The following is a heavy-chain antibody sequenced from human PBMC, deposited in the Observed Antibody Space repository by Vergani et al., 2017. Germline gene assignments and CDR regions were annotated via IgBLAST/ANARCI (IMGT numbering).Heavy chain of an antibody. V-gene: IGHV4-59*12. CDR1: GGSISSYY. Sequence: QVQLQESGPGLVKPSETLSLTCTVSGGSISSYYWSWIRQPPGKGLEWIGYIYYSGSTNYNPSLKSRVTISVDTSKNQFSLKLSSVTAADTAVYYCARGGISGGIAVAGVFDYWGQRTLVTVSS. CDR3: ARGGISGGIAVAGVFDY. CDR2: IYYSGST. D-gene: IGHD6-19*01. J-gene: IGHJ4*02.